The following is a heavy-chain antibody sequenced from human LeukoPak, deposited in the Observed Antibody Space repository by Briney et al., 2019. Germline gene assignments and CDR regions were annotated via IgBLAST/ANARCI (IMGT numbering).Heavy chain of an antibody. J-gene: IGHJ2*01. V-gene: IGHV4-59*01. D-gene: IGHD2-2*01. CDR3: ARESTRRYFDL. Sequence: SETLSLTCTVSGGSISSYYWSWIRQPPGKGLEWIGYIYYSGSTNYNPSLKSRVTISIDTSKNQFSLKLSSVTAADTAVYYCARESTRRYFDLWGRGTLVTVSS. CDR1: GGSISSYY. CDR2: IYYSGST.